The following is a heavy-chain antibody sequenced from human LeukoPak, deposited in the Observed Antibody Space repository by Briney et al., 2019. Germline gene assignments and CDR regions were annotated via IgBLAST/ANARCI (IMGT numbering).Heavy chain of an antibody. Sequence: PSETLSLTCTLSGASIANADHYWSWIRQPPGKGLEWMGYIFHTGSAYYNSALESRLTMSIDTSRNQFSLKLSSVTAADTAVYYCAREQFEVVLSTGTKFGDGLDIWGQGTMVTVSS. CDR2: IFHTGSA. V-gene: IGHV4-30-4*08. CDR1: GASIANADHY. CDR3: AREQFEVVLSTGTKFGDGLDI. J-gene: IGHJ3*02. D-gene: IGHD1-14*01.